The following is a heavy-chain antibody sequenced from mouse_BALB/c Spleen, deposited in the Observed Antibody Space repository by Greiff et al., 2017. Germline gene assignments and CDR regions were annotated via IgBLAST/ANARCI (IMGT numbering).Heavy chain of an antibody. V-gene: IGHV2-3*01. D-gene: IGHD1-2*01. J-gene: IGHJ2*01. CDR3: AKGAHYYGYFDY. Sequence: LSISKDNSKSQVFLKLNSLQTDDTATYYCAKGAHYYGYFDYWGQGTTLTVSS.